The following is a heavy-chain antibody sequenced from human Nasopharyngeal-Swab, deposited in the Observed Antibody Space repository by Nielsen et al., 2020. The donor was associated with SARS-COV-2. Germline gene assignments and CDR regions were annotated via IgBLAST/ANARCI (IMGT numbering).Heavy chain of an antibody. Sequence: ASVKVSCKASGYTFTSYYMHWVRQAPGQGLEWMGIINPSGGSTSYAQKFQGRVTMTRDTSTSTVYMELSSLRSEDTAVYYCARDLVAGYSGYDFRETFDYWGQGTLVTVPS. V-gene: IGHV1-46*01. CDR2: INPSGGST. D-gene: IGHD5-12*01. CDR1: GYTFTSYY. J-gene: IGHJ4*02. CDR3: ARDLVAGYSGYDFRETFDY.